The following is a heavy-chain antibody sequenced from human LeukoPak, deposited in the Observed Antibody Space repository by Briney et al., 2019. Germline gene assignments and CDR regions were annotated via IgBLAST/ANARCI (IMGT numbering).Heavy chain of an antibody. CDR2: IYYSGST. CDR1: GGSISGYY. Sequence: SETLSLTCTVSGGSISGYYWNWIRQPPGKGLEWIGYIYYSGSTNYNPSLKSRVTISVDTSKNQFSLKLSSVTAADTAVYYCARRRYDILTGSPRAHWFDPWGQGTLVTVSS. CDR3: ARRRYDILTGSPRAHWFDP. D-gene: IGHD3-9*01. J-gene: IGHJ5*02. V-gene: IGHV4-59*08.